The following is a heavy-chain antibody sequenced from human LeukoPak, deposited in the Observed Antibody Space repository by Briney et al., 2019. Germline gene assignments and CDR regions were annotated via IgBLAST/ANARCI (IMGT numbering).Heavy chain of an antibody. V-gene: IGHV3-53*01. CDR3: ARAATAVGYFDY. CDR1: GFTVSSNY. Sequence: GGSLRLSCAASGFTVSSNYMSWVRQAPGKGLEWVSVIYSGGSTYYADSVKGRFTISRDNSKNTLYLQMNSLGVEDTAVYYCARAATAVGYFDYWGQGTLVTVSS. J-gene: IGHJ4*02. D-gene: IGHD4-23*01. CDR2: IYSGGST.